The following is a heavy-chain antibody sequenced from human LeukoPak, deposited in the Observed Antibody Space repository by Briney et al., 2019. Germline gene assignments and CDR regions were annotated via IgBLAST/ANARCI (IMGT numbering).Heavy chain of an antibody. Sequence: GRSLRLSCTASGFTFGDYAMSWVRQAPGKGLEWVGFIRSKAYGGTTEYAASVKGRFTISRDDSKSIAYLQMNSLKTEDTAVYYCTRGPLAVAGGAFDIWGQGTMVTVSS. CDR2: IRSKAYGGTT. CDR1: GFTFGDYA. V-gene: IGHV3-49*04. D-gene: IGHD6-19*01. CDR3: TRGPLAVAGGAFDI. J-gene: IGHJ3*02.